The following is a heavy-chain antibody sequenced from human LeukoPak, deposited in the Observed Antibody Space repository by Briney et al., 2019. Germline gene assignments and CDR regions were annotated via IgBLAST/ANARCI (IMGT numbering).Heavy chain of an antibody. V-gene: IGHV1-69*05. J-gene: IGHJ4*02. CDR2: IIPIFGTA. D-gene: IGHD6-13*01. CDR1: GGTFSSHA. CDR3: AALFSNIAAAPHPLKSDY. Sequence: SVKVSCKASGGTFSSHAISWVRQAPGQGLEWMGGIIPIFGTANYAQKFQGRVTITTDESTSTAYMELSSLRSEDTAVYYCAALFSNIAAAPHPLKSDYWGQGTLVTVSS.